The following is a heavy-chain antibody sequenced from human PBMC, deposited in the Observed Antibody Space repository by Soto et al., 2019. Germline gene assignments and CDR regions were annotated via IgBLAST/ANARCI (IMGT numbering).Heavy chain of an antibody. CDR2: IYYSGST. CDR3: ARRITMIVVGNSPDWFDP. CDR1: GGSISSGDYY. V-gene: IGHV4-30-4*01. D-gene: IGHD3-22*01. Sequence: NPSETLSLTCTVSGGSISSGDYYWSWIRQPPGKGLEWIGYIYYSGSTYYNPSLKSRVTISVDTSKNQFSLKLSSVTAADTAVYYCARRITMIVVGNSPDWFDPWGQGTLVTVSS. J-gene: IGHJ5*02.